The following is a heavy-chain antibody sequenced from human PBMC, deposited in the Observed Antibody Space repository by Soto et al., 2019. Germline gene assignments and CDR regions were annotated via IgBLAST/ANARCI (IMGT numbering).Heavy chain of an antibody. V-gene: IGHV4-59*01. J-gene: IGHJ4*02. Sequence: LPLSCSVSRGALSEYVWSWITPSAGKGLEWIGYIYYLGSTDSSPSLKSRVTISVDSYKRQFLLRLTSVTDADAASYYFARDGYDGPRSPYPAYWGPGTQVIVS. CDR2: IYYLGST. CDR1: RGALSEYV. D-gene: IGHD3-16*01. CDR3: ARDGYDGPRSPYPAY.